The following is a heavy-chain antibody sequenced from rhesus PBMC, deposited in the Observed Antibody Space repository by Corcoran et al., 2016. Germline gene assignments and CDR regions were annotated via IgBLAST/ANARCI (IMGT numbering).Heavy chain of an antibody. Sequence: EVWLAESGGGLVQPGGSLRLSCAASGFTFRRYGMSCVRQAPGKGLGWVSFICSGSSYIFYGDSVKGRFTISRDNAKNSLSLQMNSLRAEDTAVYYCTSDLTARGSLDVWGRGVLVTVSS. J-gene: IGHJ5-2*02. V-gene: IGHV3S16*01. CDR1: GFTFRRYG. CDR2: ICSGSSYI. D-gene: IGHD2-15*01. CDR3: TSDLTARGSLDV.